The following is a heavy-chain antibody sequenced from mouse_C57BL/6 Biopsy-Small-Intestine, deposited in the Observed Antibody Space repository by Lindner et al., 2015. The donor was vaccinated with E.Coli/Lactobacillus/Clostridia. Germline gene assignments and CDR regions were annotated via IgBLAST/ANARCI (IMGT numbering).Heavy chain of an antibody. CDR1: GFAFSSYW. CDR3: AHPPYYGCSPFAY. J-gene: IGHJ3*01. Sequence: VQLQESGAELVKPGASVKISCKTSGFAFSSYWMNWVKQRPGKGLEWIGQIYPGDGDTNYNGKFKGKATLTVDKSSSTAYMQLSSLTSEDSAVYFCAHPPYYGCSPFAYWGQGTLVTVSA. D-gene: IGHD1-1*01. CDR2: IYPGDGDT. V-gene: IGHV1-80*01.